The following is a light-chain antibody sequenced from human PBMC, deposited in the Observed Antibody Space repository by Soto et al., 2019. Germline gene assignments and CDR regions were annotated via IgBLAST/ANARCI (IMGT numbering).Light chain of an antibody. CDR2: DAT. V-gene: IGKV3-11*01. CDR1: QSVSSF. CDR3: QQRSNWPPWT. J-gene: IGKJ1*01. Sequence: EIVLTQSPATLSLSPGERATFSCRASQSVSSFLAWYQQKPGQAPRLLIYDATNRATGIPARFSGSGSGTDFTHIISSLEPGDSAMYYCQQRSNWPPWTFGQGTKVEIK.